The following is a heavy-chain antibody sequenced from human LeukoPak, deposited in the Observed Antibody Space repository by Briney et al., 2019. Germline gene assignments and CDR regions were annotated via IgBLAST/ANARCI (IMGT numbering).Heavy chain of an antibody. V-gene: IGHV3-9*01. CDR2: ISWNSGSI. Sequence: GGSLRLSCAASGFTFSSYWMHWVRHAPGKGLEWVSGISWNSGSIGYADSVKGRFTISRDNAKNSLYLQMNSLRAEDTALYYCAKGYSSSWYEDYFDYWGQGTLVTVSS. J-gene: IGHJ4*02. CDR3: AKGYSSSWYEDYFDY. D-gene: IGHD6-13*01. CDR1: GFTFSSYW.